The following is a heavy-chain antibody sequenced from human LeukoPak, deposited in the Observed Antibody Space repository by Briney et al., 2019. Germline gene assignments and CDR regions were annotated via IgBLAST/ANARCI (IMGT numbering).Heavy chain of an antibody. V-gene: IGHV3-21*01. J-gene: IGHJ4*02. CDR3: ARDDSGSYYTTGRFDY. CDR2: ISSSSSYI. Sequence: GGSLRLSCAASGFTFSSYSMNWVRQAPGKGLEWDSSISSSSSYIYYADSVKGRFTISRDNAKNSLYLQMNSLRAEDTVVYYCARDDSGSYYTTGRFDYWGQGTLVTVSS. D-gene: IGHD1-26*01. CDR1: GFTFSSYS.